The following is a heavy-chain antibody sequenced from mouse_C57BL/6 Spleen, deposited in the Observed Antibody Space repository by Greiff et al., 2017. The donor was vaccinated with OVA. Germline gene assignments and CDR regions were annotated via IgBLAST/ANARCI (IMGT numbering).Heavy chain of an antibody. CDR2: IHPNSGST. CDR1: GYTFTSYW. J-gene: IGHJ2*01. V-gene: IGHV1-64*01. Sequence: QVQLQQPGAELVKPGASVKLSCKASGYTFTSYWMHWVKQRPGQGLEWIGMIHPNSGSTNYNEKFKSKATLTVDKSSSTAYMQLSSLTSEDSAVDYCAREGTTVVALDYWGQGTTLTVSA. D-gene: IGHD1-1*01. CDR3: AREGTTVVALDY.